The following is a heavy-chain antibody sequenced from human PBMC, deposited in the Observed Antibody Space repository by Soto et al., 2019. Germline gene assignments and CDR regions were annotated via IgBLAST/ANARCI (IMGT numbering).Heavy chain of an antibody. Sequence: VASVKVSCKASGGTFSSYAISWVRQAPGQGLEWMGGTIPIFGTANYAQKFQGRVTITADKSTSTAYMELSSLRSEDTAVYYCARPSPHHYGSSGYNPSPYYYGMDVWGQVTTVTV. V-gene: IGHV1-69*06. CDR1: GGTFSSYA. CDR3: ARPSPHHYGSSGYNPSPYYYGMDV. D-gene: IGHD3-22*01. CDR2: TIPIFGTA. J-gene: IGHJ6*02.